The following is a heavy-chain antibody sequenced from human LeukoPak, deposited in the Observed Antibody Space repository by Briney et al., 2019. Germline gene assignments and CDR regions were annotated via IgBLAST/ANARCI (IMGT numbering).Heavy chain of an antibody. J-gene: IGHJ6*03. CDR3: ARVQTYSGSYYYYYYMDV. V-gene: IGHV4-4*07. D-gene: IGHD1-26*01. CDR1: GGSISSYY. Sequence: PSETLSLTCTVSGGSISSYYWSWIRQPAGKGLEWIGRIYTSGSTNYNPSLKSRVTMSVDTSKNQFSLKLSSVTAADTAVYYCARVQTYSGSYYYYYYMDVWGKGTTVTISS. CDR2: IYTSGST.